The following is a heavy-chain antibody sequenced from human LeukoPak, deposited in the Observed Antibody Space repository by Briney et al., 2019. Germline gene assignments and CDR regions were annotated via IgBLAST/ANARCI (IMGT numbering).Heavy chain of an antibody. Sequence: GGSLRLSSAASGFTFSIYAMTWVRQAPGKGLEWVSSISDGGGRAYYADSVKGRFTISRDNSKNTLYLQMNSLRAEDTAVYYCAEDHGGTYATFDYWGQGTLVTVSS. CDR1: GFTFSIYA. CDR3: AEDHGGTYATFDY. V-gene: IGHV3-23*01. J-gene: IGHJ4*02. D-gene: IGHD1-26*01. CDR2: ISDGGGRA.